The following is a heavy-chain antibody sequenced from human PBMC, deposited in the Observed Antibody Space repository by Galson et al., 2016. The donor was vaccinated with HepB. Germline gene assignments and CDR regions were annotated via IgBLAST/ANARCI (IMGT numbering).Heavy chain of an antibody. Sequence: SVKVSCKASGYTLTDYGINWVRQAPGQGLEWMGWISPYNGNANYVEKLQGRVTMTTDTSTSTVYMELRSLRSDDTAVYYRARGGGRGYSYRGDYWGQGTLVTVSS. CDR1: GYTLTDYG. D-gene: IGHD5-18*01. CDR3: ARGGGRGYSYRGDY. V-gene: IGHV1-18*04. J-gene: IGHJ4*02. CDR2: ISPYNGNA.